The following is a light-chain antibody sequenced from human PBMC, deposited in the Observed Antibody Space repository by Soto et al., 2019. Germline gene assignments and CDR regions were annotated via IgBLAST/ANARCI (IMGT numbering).Light chain of an antibody. CDR1: SSDVGSYNL. CDR3: CSYAGGNTWV. CDR2: DVS. Sequence: QSALTQPASVSGSPGQSITISCTGTSSDVGSYNLVSWYQQHPGKAPKLMIYDVSKRPSGVSNRFSGFKSGNTASLTISGLQAEDEADYYCCSYAGGNTWVFGGGTKVTVL. J-gene: IGLJ3*02. V-gene: IGLV2-23*02.